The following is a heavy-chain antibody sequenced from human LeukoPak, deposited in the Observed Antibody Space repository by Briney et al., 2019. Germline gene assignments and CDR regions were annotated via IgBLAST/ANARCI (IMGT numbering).Heavy chain of an antibody. D-gene: IGHD2-15*01. J-gene: IGHJ4*02. CDR2: ISGSGGST. CDR1: GFTFSSYA. CDR3: AKVWYCSGGSCDEY. V-gene: IGHV3-23*01. Sequence: GGSLRLSCAASGFTFSSYAMSWVRQAPGKGLEWVSAISGSGGSTYYADSVKGRFTISSDNSKNTLYLQMNSLRAEDTAVYYCAKVWYCSGGSCDEYWGQGTLVTVSS.